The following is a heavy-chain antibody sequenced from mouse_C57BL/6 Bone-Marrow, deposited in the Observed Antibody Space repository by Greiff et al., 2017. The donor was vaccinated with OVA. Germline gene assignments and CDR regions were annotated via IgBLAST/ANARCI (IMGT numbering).Heavy chain of an antibody. V-gene: IGHV6-6*01. J-gene: IGHJ3*01. CDR3: TQRGLGLWGAD. D-gene: IGHD6-2*01. CDR1: GFTFSDAW. Sequence: EVQGVESGGGLVQPGGSMKLSCAASGFTFSDAWMDWVRQSPEKGLEWVAEIRNKANNHATYYAESVKGRFTISRDDSKSSVYLQMNSLREEDTGMYDGTQRGLGLWGADGGQGTLGTGAA. CDR2: IRNKANNHAT.